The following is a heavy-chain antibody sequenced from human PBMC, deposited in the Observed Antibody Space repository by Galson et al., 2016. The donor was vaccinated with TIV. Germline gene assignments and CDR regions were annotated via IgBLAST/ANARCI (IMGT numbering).Heavy chain of an antibody. Sequence: SLRLSCAASGLSVSIDYMTWVRQAPGKGLEWVSLISDGGKTYYPDSVKGRFTISRDNSKNTLYLQMNSLSVEDTGVYYCARDRVVDATYYYYYYGMDVWGQGTAVTVSS. J-gene: IGHJ6*02. CDR3: ARDRVVDATYYYYYYGMDV. CDR2: ISDGGKT. V-gene: IGHV3-66*02. D-gene: IGHD2-15*01. CDR1: GLSVSIDY.